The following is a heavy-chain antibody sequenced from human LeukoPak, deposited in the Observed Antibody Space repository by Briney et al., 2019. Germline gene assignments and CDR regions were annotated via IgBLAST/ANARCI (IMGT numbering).Heavy chain of an antibody. CDR1: GGSISSYY. CDR2: IYYSGRT. CDR3: ARASYSYDINGWVPFDY. D-gene: IGHD3-22*01. Sequence: PSETLSLTCSVSGGSISSYYWSWIRQPPGKGLEWIGYIYYSGRTSYNPSLKSRATISVDTSKNQSSLRLSSVTAADTAVYYCARASYSYDINGWVPFDYWGQGTLVTVSS. J-gene: IGHJ4*02. V-gene: IGHV4-59*08.